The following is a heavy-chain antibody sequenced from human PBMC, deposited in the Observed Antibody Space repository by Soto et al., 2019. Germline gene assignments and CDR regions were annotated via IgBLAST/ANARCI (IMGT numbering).Heavy chain of an antibody. CDR3: ARQEAAVAGKLYGMDV. CDR1: GGSISSSSYY. Sequence: SETLSLTCTVSGGSISSSSYYWGWIRQPPGKGLEWIGSIYYSGSTYYNPSLKGRVTISVDTSKNQFPLKLSSVTAADTAVYYCARQEAAVAGKLYGMDVWGQGTTVTVAS. V-gene: IGHV4-39*01. CDR2: IYYSGST. J-gene: IGHJ6*02. D-gene: IGHD6-19*01.